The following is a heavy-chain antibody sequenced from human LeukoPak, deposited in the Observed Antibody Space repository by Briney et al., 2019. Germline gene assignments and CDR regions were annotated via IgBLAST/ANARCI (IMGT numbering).Heavy chain of an antibody. CDR2: ISSSGIYT. D-gene: IGHD2-15*01. V-gene: IGHV3-21*06. CDR1: GFTFSNYG. Sequence: GGSLRLSCAASGFTFSNYGMNWVRQAPGKGLEWVSSISSSGIYTYYADSVKGRFTISRDNAKNSLYLQMNSLRVEDMAVYYCARDQEYDGGPFAYNCFDPWGQGTLVIVSS. J-gene: IGHJ5*02. CDR3: ARDQEYDGGPFAYNCFDP.